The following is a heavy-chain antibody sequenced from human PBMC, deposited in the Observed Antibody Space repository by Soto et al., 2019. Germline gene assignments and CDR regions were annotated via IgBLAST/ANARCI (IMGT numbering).Heavy chain of an antibody. Sequence: SETLSLTCAVYGGSFSGYYWSWIRQPPGKGLEWIGEINHSGSTNYNPSLKSRVNISVDTSKSQFSLKLSSVTAADTAVYYCARGRRGYSYGPSYYYGMDVWGQGTTVTVSS. V-gene: IGHV4-34*01. CDR2: INHSGST. CDR3: ARGRRGYSYGPSYYYGMDV. J-gene: IGHJ6*02. CDR1: GGSFSGYY. D-gene: IGHD5-18*01.